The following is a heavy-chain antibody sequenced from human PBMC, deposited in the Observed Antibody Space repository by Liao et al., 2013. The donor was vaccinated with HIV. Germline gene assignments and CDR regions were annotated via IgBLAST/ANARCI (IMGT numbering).Heavy chain of an antibody. CDR1: GGSISTFY. V-gene: IGHV4-59*01. D-gene: IGHD2-21*01. CDR3: ARAPYYYFMDV. CDR2: IHYSGGT. J-gene: IGHJ6*03. Sequence: QVQLEESGSGLVEPSETLSLTCTVSGGSISTFYWSWIRQSPGQGLEWIGYIHYSGGTNYNPSLKSRVTISLDTTKNQFSLRLTSVTAADTARYYCARAPYYYFMDVWGKGTTVTVSS.